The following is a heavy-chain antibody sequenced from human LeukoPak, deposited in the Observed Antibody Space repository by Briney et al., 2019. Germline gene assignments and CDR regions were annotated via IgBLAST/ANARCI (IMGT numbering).Heavy chain of an antibody. Sequence: GASVKVSCKASGYTFTGYYMHWVRQAPGRGLEWMGWINPNSGGTNYAQKFQGRVTMTRDTSISTAYMELSRLRSDDTAVYYCARDSFRSRAGLVIGPFDYWGQGTLVTVSS. J-gene: IGHJ4*02. CDR3: ARDSFRSRAGLVIGPFDY. CDR2: INPNSGGT. CDR1: GYTFTGYY. V-gene: IGHV1-2*02. D-gene: IGHD3/OR15-3a*01.